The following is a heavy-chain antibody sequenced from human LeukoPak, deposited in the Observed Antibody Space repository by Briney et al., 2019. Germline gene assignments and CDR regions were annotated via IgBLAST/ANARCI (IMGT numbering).Heavy chain of an antibody. CDR2: INPNSGGT. CDR1: GYTFTDFY. V-gene: IGHV1-2*04. Sequence: ASVRVSYKASGYTFTDFYIHWARQAPGKGLEWMGWINPNSGGTLFAEKLQGWVTITRDTSISTAYMALRRLRSTDRALFYCAIEMKDKSGWLAYWGQGTLFTVSS. CDR3: AIEMKDKSGWLAY. D-gene: IGHD6-19*01. J-gene: IGHJ4*02.